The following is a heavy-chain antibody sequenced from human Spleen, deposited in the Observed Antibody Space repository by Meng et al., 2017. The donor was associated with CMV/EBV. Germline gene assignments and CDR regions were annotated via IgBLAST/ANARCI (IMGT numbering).Heavy chain of an antibody. CDR2: IKQDGSEK. V-gene: IGHV3-7*01. D-gene: IGHD2-8*01. Sequence: GESLKISCAASGFTFSTYWMSWVRQAPGKGLEWVAYIKQDGSEKYYVDSVKGRFTISRDNAKSSLYLQMNSLRDEDTAVYYCGRCWDYWGQGTLVTVSS. CDR3: GRCWDY. CDR1: GFTFSTYW. J-gene: IGHJ4*02.